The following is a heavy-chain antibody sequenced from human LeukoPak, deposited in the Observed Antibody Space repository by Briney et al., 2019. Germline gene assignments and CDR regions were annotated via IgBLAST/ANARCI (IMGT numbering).Heavy chain of an antibody. J-gene: IGHJ3*02. Sequence: PSDTLSLNCAVSGYSISSSNWWGWIRQPPGKGLEWIGYIYYSGSTYYNPSLKSRVTMSVDTSKNQFSLKLSSVTAVDTAVYYCARTLVGATDAFDIWGQGTMVTVSS. CDR3: ARTLVGATDAFDI. CDR1: GYSISSSNW. D-gene: IGHD1-26*01. CDR2: IYYSGST. V-gene: IGHV4-28*01.